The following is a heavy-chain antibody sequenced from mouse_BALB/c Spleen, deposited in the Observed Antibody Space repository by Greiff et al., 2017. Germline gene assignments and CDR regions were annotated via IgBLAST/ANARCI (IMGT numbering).Heavy chain of an antibody. J-gene: IGHJ2*01. CDR2: INSNGGST. CDR3: ASHYYGSSYDY. V-gene: IGHV5-6-3*01. CDR1: GFTFSSYG. D-gene: IGHD1-1*01. Sequence: DVQLQESGGGLVQPGGSLKLSCAASGFTFSSYGMSWVRQTPDKRLELVATINSNGGSTYYPDSVKGRFTISRDNAKNTLYLQMSSLKSEDTAMYYCASHYYGSSYDYWGQGTTLTVSS.